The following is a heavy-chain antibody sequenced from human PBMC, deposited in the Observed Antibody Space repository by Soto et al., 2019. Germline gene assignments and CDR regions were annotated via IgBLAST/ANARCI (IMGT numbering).Heavy chain of an antibody. CDR2: INSDGSMV. CDR1: GFTFNSYW. D-gene: IGHD4-17*01. CDR3: TRAAYGDYWFDP. Sequence: EVQLVESGGGLVQPGGSLRLSCAASGFTFNSYWMHWVRQAPGKGLVWVSRINSDGSMVSYADSVKGRFTISRDNAKNTRYLQMNSLRAEDTAVYSCTRAAYGDYWFDPWGQGTLVTVSS. J-gene: IGHJ5*02. V-gene: IGHV3-74*01.